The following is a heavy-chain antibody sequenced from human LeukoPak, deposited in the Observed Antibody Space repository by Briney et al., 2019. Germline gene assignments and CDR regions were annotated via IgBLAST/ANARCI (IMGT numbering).Heavy chain of an antibody. D-gene: IGHD3-10*01. CDR3: ATSGMVRGMDV. V-gene: IGHV1-2*02. CDR2: INPNSGGT. J-gene: IGHJ6*02. CDR1: GSTFSGYY. Sequence: VSVKVSCKASGSTFSGYYMHWVRQAPGQGLEWMGWINPNSGGTSYAQKFQGRVTMTRDTSISTAYMELSRLRSDDSAVYYCATSGMVRGMDVWGQGTTATVSS.